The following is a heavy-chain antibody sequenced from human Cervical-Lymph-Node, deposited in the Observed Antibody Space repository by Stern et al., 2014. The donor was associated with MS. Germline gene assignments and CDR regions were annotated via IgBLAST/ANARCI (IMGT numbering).Heavy chain of an antibody. Sequence: VQLVQSGAEVKKPGSSVKVSCKASGGTFSSYAISWVRQAPGQGLEWLGGSIPIFGTANYAQKFQGRVTITADESTSTAYMELSSLRSEDTAVYYCARHSGPMVRGGNWFDPWGQGTLVTVSS. J-gene: IGHJ5*02. V-gene: IGHV1-69*01. CDR2: SIPIFGTA. CDR1: GGTFSSYA. CDR3: ARHSGPMVRGGNWFDP. D-gene: IGHD3-10*01.